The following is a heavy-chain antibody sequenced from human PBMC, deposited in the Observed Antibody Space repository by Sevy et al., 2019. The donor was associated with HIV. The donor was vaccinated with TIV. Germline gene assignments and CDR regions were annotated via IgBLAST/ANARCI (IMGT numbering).Heavy chain of an antibody. D-gene: IGHD3-22*01. Sequence: GGSLRLSCAASGFTFSSYGMHWVRQAPGKGLEWVAVISYDGSNKYYADSVKRRFTISRDNSKNTLYLQMNSLRAEDTAVYYCAKDFSTMIVVVITTAPDYWGQGTLVTVSS. CDR2: ISYDGSNK. J-gene: IGHJ4*02. CDR1: GFTFSSYG. CDR3: AKDFSTMIVVVITTAPDY. V-gene: IGHV3-30*18.